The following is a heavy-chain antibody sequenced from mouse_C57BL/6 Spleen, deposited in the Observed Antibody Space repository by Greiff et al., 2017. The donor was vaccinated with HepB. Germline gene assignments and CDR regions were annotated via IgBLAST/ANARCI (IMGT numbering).Heavy chain of an antibody. Sequence: VHVKQSGPELVKPGASVKMSCKASGYTFTDYNMHWVKQSHGKSLEWIGYINPNNGGTSYNQKFKGKATLTVNKSSSTAYMELRSLTSEDSAVYYCARYEGAYEYDISYWYFDVWGTGTTVTVSS. J-gene: IGHJ1*03. CDR1: GYTFTDYN. D-gene: IGHD2-4*01. V-gene: IGHV1-22*01. CDR3: ARYEGAYEYDISYWYFDV. CDR2: INPNNGGT.